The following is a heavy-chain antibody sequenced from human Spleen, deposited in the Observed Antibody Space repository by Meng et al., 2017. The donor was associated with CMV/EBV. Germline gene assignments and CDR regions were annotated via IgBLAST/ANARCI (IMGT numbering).Heavy chain of an antibody. CDR1: GGSLSSGSHY. J-gene: IGHJ4*02. CDR3: ARGGATRENYYDF. D-gene: IGHD4/OR15-4a*01. Sequence: VSGGSLSSGSHYCSWLRQHPGKGLEWIGYIYFTGGTYYNPSLKSRVSISADTSKTQFSLNLSSMTAADTAVYYCARGGATRENYYDFWGQGTLVTVSS. CDR2: IYFTGGT. V-gene: IGHV4-31*02.